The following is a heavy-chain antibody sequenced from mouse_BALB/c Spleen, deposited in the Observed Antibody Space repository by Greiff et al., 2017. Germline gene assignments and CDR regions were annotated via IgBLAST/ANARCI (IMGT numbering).Heavy chain of an antibody. D-gene: IGHD1-1*01. J-gene: IGHJ2*01. CDR1: GYTFTDYY. Sequence: LVESGPELVKPGASVKISCKASGYTFTDYYINWVKQKPGQGLEWIGWIYPGSGNTKYNEKFKGKATLTVDTSSSTAYMQLSSLTSEDTAVYFCARGGTVVPFYYFDYWGQGTTLTVSS. CDR3: ARGGTVVPFYYFDY. CDR2: IYPGSGNT. V-gene: IGHV1-84*02.